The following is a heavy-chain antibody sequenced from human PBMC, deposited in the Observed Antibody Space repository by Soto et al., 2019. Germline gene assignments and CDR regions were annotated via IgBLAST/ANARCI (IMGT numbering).Heavy chain of an antibody. J-gene: IGHJ4*02. CDR3: AKIPIMTTVTHYFDY. Sequence: EVQLLESGGGLVQLGGSLRLSCAASGFTFSSYAMSWVRQAPGKGLEWVSTINGGDGSTYYGDPVKGRFTISRDDSKNTLYLQMNSLRAEDTDVYYCAKIPIMTTVTHYFDYWGQGTLVTVSS. V-gene: IGHV3-23*01. CDR2: INGGDGST. CDR1: GFTFSSYA. D-gene: IGHD4-17*01.